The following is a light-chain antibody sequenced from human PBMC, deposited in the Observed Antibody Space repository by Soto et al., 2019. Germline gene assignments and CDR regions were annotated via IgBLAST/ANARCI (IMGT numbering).Light chain of an antibody. J-gene: IGLJ1*01. V-gene: IGLV2-14*01. CDR2: DVS. CDR3: SSYTWSSTYV. CDR1: SSDVGGYNY. Sequence: SVLTQPASVSGSPGQSITISCTVTSSDVGGYNYVSWYQQHPGKAPKLMIYDVSNRPSGVSNRFSGSKSGNTASLTISGLQAEEENDYYCSSYTWSSTYVFGTGTKVTVL.